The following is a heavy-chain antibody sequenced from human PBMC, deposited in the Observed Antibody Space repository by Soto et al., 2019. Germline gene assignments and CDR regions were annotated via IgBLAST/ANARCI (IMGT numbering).Heavy chain of an antibody. CDR3: AKGPNCTNGVCYSYYYMDV. Sequence: GGSLRLSCAASGFTFSSYAMSWVRQAPGKGLEWVSAISGSGGSTYYADSVKGRFTISRDNSKNTLYLQMNSLRAEDTAVYYCAKGPNCTNGVCYSYYYMDVWGKGTTVTVSS. D-gene: IGHD2-8*01. V-gene: IGHV3-23*01. CDR2: ISGSGGST. CDR1: GFTFSSYA. J-gene: IGHJ6*03.